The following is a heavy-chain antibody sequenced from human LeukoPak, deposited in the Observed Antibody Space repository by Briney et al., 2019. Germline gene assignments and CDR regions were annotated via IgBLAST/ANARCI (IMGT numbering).Heavy chain of an antibody. CDR2: IYSGGST. J-gene: IGHJ4*02. CDR1: GFTVSSNY. CDR3: ARGSASYYGSGSYYY. Sequence: GGSLRLSCAASGFTVSSNYMRWVRQAPGKGLEWVSVIYSGGSTYYADSVKGRFTISRDNSKNTLYLQMNSLRAEDTAVYYCARGSASYYGSGSYYYWGQGTLVTVSS. D-gene: IGHD3-10*01. V-gene: IGHV3-66*01.